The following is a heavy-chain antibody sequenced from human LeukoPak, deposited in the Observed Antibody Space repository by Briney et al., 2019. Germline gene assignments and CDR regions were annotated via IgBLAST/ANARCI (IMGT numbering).Heavy chain of an antibody. CDR3: AREPWEMYGSGSYYNGDAFDI. D-gene: IGHD3-10*01. CDR2: IYYSGSTY. V-gene: IGHV4-30-4*08. CDR1: GGSISRGDYY. J-gene: IGHJ3*02. Sequence: SQTLSLTCTVSGGSISRGDYYWSWIRQSPGKGLEWIGCIYYSGSTYYYNPSLKSRITISVDTSKNQFSLKLSSVTAADTAVYYCAREPWEMYGSGSYYNGDAFDIWGQGTMVTVSS.